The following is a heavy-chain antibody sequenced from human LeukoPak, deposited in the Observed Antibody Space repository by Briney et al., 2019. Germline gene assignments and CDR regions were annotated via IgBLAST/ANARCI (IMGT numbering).Heavy chain of an antibody. V-gene: IGHV5-51*01. CDR1: GYSFTNYW. Sequence: GESLKISCKGSGYSFTNYWIGWVRQMPGKGLEWMGIIFPADSETRYSPSFQGQVTISADKSISTAYLQWSSLKASDTAMYYCASSTIAVAGTGGFDHWGQGTLVTVSS. CDR3: ASSTIAVAGTGGFDH. CDR2: IFPADSET. J-gene: IGHJ4*02. D-gene: IGHD6-19*01.